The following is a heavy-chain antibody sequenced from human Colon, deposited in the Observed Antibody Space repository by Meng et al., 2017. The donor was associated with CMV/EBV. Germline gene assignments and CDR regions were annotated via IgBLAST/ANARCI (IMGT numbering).Heavy chain of an antibody. CDR3: ARDPLTSYYAYCGGDCYSNWFDP. D-gene: IGHD2-21*01. CDR2: IYYSGST. CDR1: GGSISSSSYY. J-gene: IGHJ5*02. Sequence: GSLRLSCTVSGGSISSSSYYWGWIRQPPGKGLEWIGSIYYSGSTYYNPSLKSRVTISVDTSKNQFSLKLSSVTAADTAVYYCARDPLTSYYAYCGGDCYSNWFDPWGQGTLVTVSS. V-gene: IGHV4-39*07.